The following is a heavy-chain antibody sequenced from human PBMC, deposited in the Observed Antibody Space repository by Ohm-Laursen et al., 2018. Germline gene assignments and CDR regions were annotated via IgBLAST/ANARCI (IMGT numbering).Heavy chain of an antibody. J-gene: IGHJ4*02. Sequence: SVKVSCNASGGTFSSYAISWVRQAPGQGLEWMGGIIPIFGTANYAQKFQGRVTITAGKSTSTAYMELSSLRSEDTAVYYCARENVGSSGYGTYYFDYWGQGTLVTVSS. V-gene: IGHV1-69*06. D-gene: IGHD3-22*01. CDR1: GGTFSSYA. CDR3: ARENVGSSGYGTYYFDY. CDR2: IIPIFGTA.